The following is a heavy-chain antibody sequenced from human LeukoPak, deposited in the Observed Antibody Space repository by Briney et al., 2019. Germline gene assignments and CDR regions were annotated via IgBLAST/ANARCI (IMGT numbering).Heavy chain of an antibody. CDR2: ITASSTAI. CDR1: GFSVSDNG. CDR3: ARTYYDILTGYNPYFDY. J-gene: IGHJ4*02. V-gene: IGHV3-21*01. D-gene: IGHD3-9*01. Sequence: GGSLRLSCAASGFSVSDNGMSWVRQAPGKGLEWVSSITASSTAIYSADSVKGRFTISRDNAKNFLYLQMNSLRAEDTAVYYCARTYYDILTGYNPYFDYWGQGILVTVSS.